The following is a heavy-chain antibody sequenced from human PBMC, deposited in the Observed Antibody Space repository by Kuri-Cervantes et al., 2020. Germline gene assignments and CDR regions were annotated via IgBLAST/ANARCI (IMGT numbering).Heavy chain of an antibody. D-gene: IGHD1-26*01. CDR1: GFTFSSYS. V-gene: IGHV3-48*02. CDR3: ARCSGSYSGWFDP. Sequence: GESLKISCAASGFTFSSYSMNWVRQAPGKGLEWVSYISSSSSTIYYADSVKGRFTISRDNAKNSLYLQMNSLRDEDTAVYYCARCSGSYSGWFDPWGQGTLVTVSS. CDR2: ISSSSSTI. J-gene: IGHJ5*02.